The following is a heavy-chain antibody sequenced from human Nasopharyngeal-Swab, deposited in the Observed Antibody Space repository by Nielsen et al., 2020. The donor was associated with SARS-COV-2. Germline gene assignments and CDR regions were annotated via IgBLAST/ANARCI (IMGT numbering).Heavy chain of an antibody. Sequence: GGSLRLSCAASGFIFSGSAMHWVRQASGKGLEWVGRIGDKDHNYATTYGAVVKGRFTISRDDSKNTAFLQMDSLKTEDTALYYCTTDCYFDYWGQGTLVTVSS. V-gene: IGHV3-73*01. CDR1: GFIFSGSA. CDR2: IGDKDHNYAT. J-gene: IGHJ4*02. CDR3: TTDCYFDY. D-gene: IGHD2-21*02.